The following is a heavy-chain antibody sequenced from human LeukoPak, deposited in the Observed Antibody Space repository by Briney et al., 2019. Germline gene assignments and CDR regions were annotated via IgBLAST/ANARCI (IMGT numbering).Heavy chain of an antibody. V-gene: IGHV4-38-2*01. J-gene: IGHJ4*02. D-gene: IGHD6-13*01. CDR1: GYSISSGYY. CDR2: IYHSGST. Sequence: SETLSLTCAVSGYSISSGYYWGWIRQPPGKGLEWIGSIYHSGSTYYNPSLKSRVTISVDTSKHQFSLQLSSVTAADTAVYYCPRTRIAAAGTLDYWGQGTLVTVSS. CDR3: PRTRIAAAGTLDY.